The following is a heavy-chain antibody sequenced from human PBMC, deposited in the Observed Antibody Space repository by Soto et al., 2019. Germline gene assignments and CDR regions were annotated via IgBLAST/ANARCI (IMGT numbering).Heavy chain of an antibody. V-gene: IGHV3-7*01. CDR1: GFTFSSYW. Sequence: GGSLRLSCAASGFTFSSYWMSWVRQAPGKGLEWVANIKQDGSEKYYVDSVKGRFTISRDNAKNSLYLQMNSLRAEDTAVYYCARVGVVVVAATPRYYYYYYMDVWGKGTTVTVSS. CDR3: ARVGVVVVAATPRYYYYYYMDV. D-gene: IGHD2-15*01. J-gene: IGHJ6*03. CDR2: IKQDGSEK.